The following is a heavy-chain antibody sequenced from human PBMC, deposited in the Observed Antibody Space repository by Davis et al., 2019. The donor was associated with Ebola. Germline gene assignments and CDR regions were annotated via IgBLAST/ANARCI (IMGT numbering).Heavy chain of an antibody. CDR2: IRYDGSNK. V-gene: IGHV3-30*02. CDR1: GFTFSSYA. CDR3: ARDTVAPGSSWRRWGPGDYGMDV. D-gene: IGHD6-13*01. J-gene: IGHJ6*04. Sequence: GESLKISCAASGFTFSSYAMHWVRQAPGKGLDWVAFIRYDGSNKYYADSVKGRFAISRDNSKNTLYLQMNSLRAEDTAVYYCARDTVAPGSSWRRWGPGDYGMDVWGKGTTVTVSS.